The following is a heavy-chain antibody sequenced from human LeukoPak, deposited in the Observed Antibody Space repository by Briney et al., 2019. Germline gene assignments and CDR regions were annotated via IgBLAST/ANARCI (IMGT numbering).Heavy chain of an antibody. CDR2: INPSGGNT. J-gene: IGHJ4*02. Sequence: ASVKVSCKASGYTFTSYYMHWVRQAPGQGLEWMGIINPSGGNTSYAQKFQGRVTMTRDTSTSTVYMELSSLRSEDTAVYYCARDGKPTMIEYYFDYWGQGALVTVSS. CDR3: ARDGKPTMIEYYFDY. CDR1: GYTFTSYY. D-gene: IGHD3-22*01. V-gene: IGHV1-46*01.